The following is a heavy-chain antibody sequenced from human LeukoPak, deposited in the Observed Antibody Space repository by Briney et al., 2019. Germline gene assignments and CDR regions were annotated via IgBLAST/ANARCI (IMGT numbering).Heavy chain of an antibody. CDR1: GFTFSNYW. CDR3: ARDCSSTNCYGNY. D-gene: IGHD2-2*01. J-gene: IGHJ4*02. V-gene: IGHV3-7*01. CDR2: IKQDGNEI. Sequence: GGSLRLSCAASGFTFSNYWMSWVRQAPGKGLEWMAIIKQDGNEIYYVDSMKGRFTISRDNAKNSLYLQMNSLRAEDTAVYYCARDCSSTNCYGNYWGQGTLVTVSS.